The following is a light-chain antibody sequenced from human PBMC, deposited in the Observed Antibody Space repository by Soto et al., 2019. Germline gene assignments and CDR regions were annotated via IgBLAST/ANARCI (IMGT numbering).Light chain of an antibody. CDR3: QKFNAVPT. Sequence: DIQMTQSPSSLSASVGDGVTITCRAGQAFNTFLAWYHQNPGKFPTLLIPAASTLQSGVPSRFSGSGSGTDFTLTISSLQPEDVATYYCQKFNAVPTFGGGTKVEL. V-gene: IGKV1-27*01. CDR2: AAS. CDR1: QAFNTF. J-gene: IGKJ4*01.